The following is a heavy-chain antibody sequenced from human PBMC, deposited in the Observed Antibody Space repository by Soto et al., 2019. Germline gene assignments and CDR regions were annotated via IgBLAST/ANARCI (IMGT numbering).Heavy chain of an antibody. CDR1: GYTFTGYY. V-gene: IGHV1-2*02. CDR3: ARFMVRGVIKYYGMDV. CDR2: INPNSGGT. D-gene: IGHD3-10*01. J-gene: IGHJ6*02. Sequence: VASVKVSCKASGYTFTGYYMHWVRQAPGQGLEWMGWINPNSGGTNYAQKFQGRVTMTRDTSISTAYMELSRLRSDDTAVYYCARFMVRGVIKYYGMDVWGQGTTVTVS.